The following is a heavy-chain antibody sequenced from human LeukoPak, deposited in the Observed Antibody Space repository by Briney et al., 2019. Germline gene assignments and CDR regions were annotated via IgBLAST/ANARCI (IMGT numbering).Heavy chain of an antibody. D-gene: IGHD3-16*01. CDR2: MNPNSGNT. CDR1: GYTFTSYD. CDR3: ARGPYTIGFRWFDP. J-gene: IGHJ5*02. Sequence: ASVKVSCKASGYTFTSYDINWVRQATGQGLEWMGWMNPNSGNTGYAQKFQGRVTMTRNTSISTAYMELSSLRSEDAAVYYCARGPYTIGFRWFDPWGQGTLVTVSS. V-gene: IGHV1-8*01.